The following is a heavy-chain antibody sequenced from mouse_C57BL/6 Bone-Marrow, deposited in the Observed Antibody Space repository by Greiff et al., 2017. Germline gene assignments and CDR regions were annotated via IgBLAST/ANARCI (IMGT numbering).Heavy chain of an antibody. Sequence: VQLQQPGAELVKPGASVKLSCKASGYTFTSYWMHWVKQRPGQGLEWIGMIHPNSGSTNYNEKFKSKATLTVDKSSSTAYMQLSSLTSEDSAVYYCARRGLRPWFAYWGQGTLVTVSA. D-gene: IGHD2-4*01. J-gene: IGHJ3*01. CDR1: GYTFTSYW. CDR2: IHPNSGST. V-gene: IGHV1-64*01. CDR3: ARRGLRPWFAY.